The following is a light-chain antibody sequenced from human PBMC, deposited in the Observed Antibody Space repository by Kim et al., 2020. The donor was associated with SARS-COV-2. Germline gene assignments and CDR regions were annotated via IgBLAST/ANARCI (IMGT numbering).Light chain of an antibody. CDR2: QNT. CDR3: QAWDSNTVV. CDR1: KLGDKN. Sequence: SYELTQAPSVSVSPGQTASITCSGNKLGDKNVCWYQKKAGQSPVLVIHQNTKRPSGIPERFSGSNSGNTATLTISGTQAMDEAGYYCQAWDSNTVVFGGGTQLTVL. V-gene: IGLV3-1*01. J-gene: IGLJ2*01.